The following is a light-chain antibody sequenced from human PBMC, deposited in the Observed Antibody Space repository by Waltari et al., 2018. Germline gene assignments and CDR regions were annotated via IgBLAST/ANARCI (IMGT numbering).Light chain of an antibody. CDR3: QRVNSFPPT. Sequence: EIQLTQSPSSVSASVGDRVTITCRASQGISSWLAWYQQKPGKGPNLLIFGASTLQTGVPSRFSGSGSGTDFTLTISGLHPEDSATYFCQRVNSFPPTFGQGTRVEIK. V-gene: IGKV1-12*01. CDR2: GAS. J-gene: IGKJ1*01. CDR1: QGISSW.